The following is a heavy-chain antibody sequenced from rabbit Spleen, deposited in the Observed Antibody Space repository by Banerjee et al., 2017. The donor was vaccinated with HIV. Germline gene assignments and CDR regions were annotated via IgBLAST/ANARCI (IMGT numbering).Heavy chain of an antibody. CDR2: IDPVFGST. CDR3: ARDAGTSFSTYGMDL. V-gene: IGHV1S7*01. J-gene: IGHJ6*01. D-gene: IGHD8-1*01. Sequence: QLTETGGGLVQPGGSLTLSCKASGFTLSSYYMNWVRQAPGKGLEWIGYIDPVFGSTYYANWVNGRFTISSHNAQNTLYLQLNSLTAADTATYFCARDAGTSFSTYGMDLWGQGTLVTVS. CDR1: GFTLSSYY.